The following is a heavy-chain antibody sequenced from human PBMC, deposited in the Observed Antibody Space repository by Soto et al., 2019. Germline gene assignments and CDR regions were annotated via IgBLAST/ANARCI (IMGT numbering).Heavy chain of an antibody. CDR2: IDLDGGTT. V-gene: IGHV3-74*01. CDR1: GYTFSNYW. D-gene: IGHD3-16*01. J-gene: IGHJ4*02. CDR3: GRDWGGANSY. Sequence: EVQLVESGGGLVQPGGSLRLSCAASGYTFSNYWMHWVRQTPGMGLVWVSRIDLDGGTTNYADSVKGRFTISRDNAKNTLYLQMDSLRAGDTAVYYCGRDWGGANSYWGQGTLVTVSS.